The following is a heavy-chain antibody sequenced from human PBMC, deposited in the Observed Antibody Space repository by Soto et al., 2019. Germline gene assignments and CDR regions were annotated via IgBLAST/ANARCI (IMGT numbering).Heavy chain of an antibody. D-gene: IGHD2-2*01. CDR1: GGSISSYY. J-gene: IGHJ4*02. CDR2: IYTSGST. V-gene: IGHV4-4*07. CDR3: ARACSSNSCYDVFDY. Sequence: QVQLQESGPGLLKPSETLSLTCTVSGGSISSYYWSWIRQPAGKGLEWIGRIYTSGSTNYNPSLKSRVTMSVDTSKNQFPLKLSSVTAPDTAVYYCARACSSNSCYDVFDYWGQGTLVTVSS.